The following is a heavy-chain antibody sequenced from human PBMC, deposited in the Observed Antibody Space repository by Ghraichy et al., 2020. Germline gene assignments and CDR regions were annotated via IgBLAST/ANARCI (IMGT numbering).Heavy chain of an antibody. J-gene: IGHJ4*02. CDR3: ARPVESGGYFDY. CDR2: IKQDGSEK. D-gene: IGHD2-8*02. Sequence: GGSLRLSCAASGFTFNAYWMSWVRQAPGKGLEWVATIKQDGSEKYHVDSVKGRFTISRDNAKNSLDLQMNSLRAEDTAMYFCARPVESGGYFDYWGLGTLVTVSS. V-gene: IGHV3-7*01. CDR1: GFTFNAYW.